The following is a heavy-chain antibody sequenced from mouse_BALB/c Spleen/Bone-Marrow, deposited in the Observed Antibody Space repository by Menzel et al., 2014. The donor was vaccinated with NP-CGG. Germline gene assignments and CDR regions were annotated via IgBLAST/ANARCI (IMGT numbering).Heavy chain of an antibody. CDR1: GYSITSGYY. CDR3: ARGYEPPYAMDY. J-gene: IGHJ4*01. CDR2: ISYDGSN. D-gene: IGHD2-2*01. Sequence: VQLKESGPGLVKPSQSLSLTCSVTGYSITSGYYWNWIRQFPGNKLEWTGYISYDGSNNYNPSLKNRISITRDTSKNQFFLKLNSVTTEDTATYYCARGYEPPYAMDYWGQGTSVTVSS. V-gene: IGHV3-6*02.